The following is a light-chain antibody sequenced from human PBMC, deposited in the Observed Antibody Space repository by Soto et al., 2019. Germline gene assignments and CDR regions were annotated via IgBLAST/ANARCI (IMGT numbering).Light chain of an antibody. CDR2: EDD. J-gene: IGLJ3*02. Sequence: QSVLTQPASVSGSPGQSITISCTGTSTDVGGYNFVSWYQHHPGKAPKLMIYEDDKRPSGVSNRFSGSKSGNTASLTISGLQAEDEADFYCCSYAGDSTWVFGGGTKLTVL. CDR3: CSYAGDSTWV. CDR1: STDVGGYNF. V-gene: IGLV2-23*01.